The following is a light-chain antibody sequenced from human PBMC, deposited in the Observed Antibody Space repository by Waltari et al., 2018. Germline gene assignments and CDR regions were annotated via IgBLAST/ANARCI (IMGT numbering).Light chain of an antibody. CDR2: SDD. Sequence: SYELTQPPSVSVSPGQTATITCSGAGVGDQYVWWYQQKPGQSPVAVIYSDDKRPSGIPERFSGSNSGNTATLTIGGTQTTDEGDYYCQAWDDTTVVFGAGTKVTV. CDR1: GVGDQY. V-gene: IGLV3-1*01. J-gene: IGLJ2*01. CDR3: QAWDDTTVV.